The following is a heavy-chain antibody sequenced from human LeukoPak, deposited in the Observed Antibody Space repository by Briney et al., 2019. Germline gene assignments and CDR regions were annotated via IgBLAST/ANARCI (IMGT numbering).Heavy chain of an antibody. D-gene: IGHD3-9*01. J-gene: IGHJ4*02. CDR1: GFTFSTYA. V-gene: IGHV3-21*01. CDR3: ARYPGYLRTFDY. Sequence: QPGGSLRLSCAASGFTFSTYAMNWVRQAPGKGLEWVSSISSSSLYIYYADSVKGRFTISRDNAKNTLYLQMNSLRAEDTAVYYCARYPGYLRTFDYWGQGTLVTVSS. CDR2: ISSSSLYI.